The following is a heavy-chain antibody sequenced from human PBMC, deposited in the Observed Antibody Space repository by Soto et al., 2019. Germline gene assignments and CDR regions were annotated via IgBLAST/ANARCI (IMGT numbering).Heavy chain of an antibody. D-gene: IGHD2-2*01. CDR2: IKQDGSEK. CDR3: ARAGGIVVVPAAKYYYGMDV. CDR1: GFTFSSYW. Sequence: QPGGSLRLSCAASGFTFSSYWMSWVRQAPGKGLEWVANIKQDGSEKYYVDSVKGRFTISRDNAKNSLYLQMNSLRAEDTAVYYCARAGGIVVVPAAKYYYGMDVWGQGTTVTVSS. V-gene: IGHV3-7*03. J-gene: IGHJ6*02.